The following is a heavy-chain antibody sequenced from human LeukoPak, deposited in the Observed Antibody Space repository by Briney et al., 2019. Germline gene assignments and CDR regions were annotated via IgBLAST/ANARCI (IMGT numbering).Heavy chain of an antibody. V-gene: IGHV1-69*01. D-gene: IGHD3-10*01. J-gene: IGHJ3*02. CDR2: IIPIFGTA. CDR1: GGTFSSYA. Sequence: SVKVSCKASGGTFSSYAISWVRQAPGQGLEWMGGIIPIFGTANYAQKFQGRVTITADESTSTAYMELSSLRSEDTAVYYCAREVRGVGGAFDIWGQGTMVTVSS. CDR3: AREVRGVGGAFDI.